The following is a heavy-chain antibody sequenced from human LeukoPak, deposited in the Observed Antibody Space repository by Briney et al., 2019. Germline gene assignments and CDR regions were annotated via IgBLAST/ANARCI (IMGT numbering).Heavy chain of an antibody. V-gene: IGHV3-48*03. CDR2: ISSSGSTI. J-gene: IGHJ6*02. D-gene: IGHD3-3*01. CDR3: ARANYDFWSGYYYYYGMDV. Sequence: PGGPLRLSCAASGFTFSSYEMNWVRQAPGKGLEWVSYISSSGSTIYYADSVKGRFTISRDNAKNSLYLQMNSLRAEDTAVYYCARANYDFWSGYYYYYGMDVWGQGTTVTVSS. CDR1: GFTFSSYE.